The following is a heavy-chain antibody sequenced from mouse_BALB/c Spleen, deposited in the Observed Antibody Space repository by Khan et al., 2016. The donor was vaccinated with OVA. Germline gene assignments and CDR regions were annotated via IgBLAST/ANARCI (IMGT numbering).Heavy chain of an antibody. D-gene: IGHD1-2*01. Sequence: VQLKESGPGLVKPSQSLSLTCTVTGYSITSGYGWNWIRQFPGNKLEWMGYISYSGSTNYNPSLKSRTSITRDTSKNQFFLQLNSVTTEDTATYYCARTARITYWGQGTTLTVSS. CDR3: ARTARITY. CDR2: ISYSGST. J-gene: IGHJ2*01. V-gene: IGHV3-2*02. CDR1: GYSITSGYG.